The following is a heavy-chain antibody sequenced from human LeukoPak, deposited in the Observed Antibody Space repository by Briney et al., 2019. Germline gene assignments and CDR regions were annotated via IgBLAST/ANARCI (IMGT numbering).Heavy chain of an antibody. CDR1: GGSFSGYY. D-gene: IGHD3-16*02. CDR2: INHSGST. Sequence: PSETLSLTCAVYGGSFSGYYWSWIRQPPGKGLEWVGEINHSGSTNYNPSLKSRVTISVDTSKNQLSPKLSSVTAADTAVYYCARHWTYYAYVWGSYRPYYFDYWGQGTLVTVSS. V-gene: IGHV4-34*01. CDR3: ARHWTYYAYVWGSYRPYYFDY. J-gene: IGHJ4*02.